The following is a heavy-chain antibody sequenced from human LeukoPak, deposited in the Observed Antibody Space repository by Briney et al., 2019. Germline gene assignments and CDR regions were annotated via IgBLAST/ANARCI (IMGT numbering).Heavy chain of an antibody. V-gene: IGHV3-48*02. CDR2: ISSSSSTI. CDR1: GFTFSSYS. CDR3: ARSPGYYDPDAFDI. Sequence: PGGSLRLSCAASGFTFSSYSMNWVCQAPGKGLEWVPYISSSSSTIYYADSVKGRFTISRDNAKNSLYLQMNSLRDEDTAVYYCARSPGYYDPDAFDIWGQGTMVTVSS. J-gene: IGHJ3*02. D-gene: IGHD3-22*01.